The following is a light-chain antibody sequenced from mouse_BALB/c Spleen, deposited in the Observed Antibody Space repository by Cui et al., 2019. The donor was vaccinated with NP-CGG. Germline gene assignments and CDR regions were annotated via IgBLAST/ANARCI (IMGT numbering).Light chain of an antibody. CDR1: TGAVTTSNY. CDR2: GTN. J-gene: IGLJ1*01. Sequence: ALVTQESPLTTSPGETVTLTCRSSTGAVTTSNYANWVQEKPDHLFTGLIGGTNNRAPGIPTRFSGSLIGDKAALTITGAQTEDEAIYFCALWYSNHWVFGGGTKLTVL. V-gene: IGLV1*01. CDR3: ALWYSNHWV.